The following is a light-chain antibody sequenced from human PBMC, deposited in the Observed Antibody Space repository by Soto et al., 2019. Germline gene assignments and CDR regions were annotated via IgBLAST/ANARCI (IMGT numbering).Light chain of an antibody. CDR2: EVS. V-gene: IGLV2-23*02. J-gene: IGLJ3*02. CDR3: CAYAGGSVYVL. CDR1: SGDVGNYNL. Sequence: QSALTQPASVSGSPGQSITISCTGTSGDVGNYNLVSWYQQHPGKAPPLVIYEVSTRPSGVSYRFSGSRSGNTASLTISGLQAEDEADYYCCAYAGGSVYVLFGGGTKLTVL.